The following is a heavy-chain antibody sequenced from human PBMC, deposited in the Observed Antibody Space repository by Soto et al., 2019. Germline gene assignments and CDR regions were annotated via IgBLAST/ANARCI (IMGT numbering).Heavy chain of an antibody. Sequence: PGGSLRLSCAASGFTFNNFWISWVRQAPGKGLEWVANIRPDGTEEFYVDSVKGRFSISRDNGKNLVHLQMNSLRAEDTGIYYCARDHMTSWSTMDYWGEGIPVTDSS. CDR3: ARDHMTSWSTMDY. CDR2: IRPDGTEE. V-gene: IGHV3-7*03. J-gene: IGHJ4*03. D-gene: IGHD1-26*01. CDR1: GFTFNNFW.